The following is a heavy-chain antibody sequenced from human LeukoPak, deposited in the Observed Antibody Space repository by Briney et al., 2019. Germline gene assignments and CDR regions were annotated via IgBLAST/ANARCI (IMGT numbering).Heavy chain of an antibody. CDR3: ARLPTVTFFDY. Sequence: PGGSLRLSCAASGFTFSSYEMHWVRQAPGKGLEWIGSIYYSGSTYYNPSLKSRVTISVDTSKNQFSLKLSSVTAADTAVYYCARLPTVTFFDYWGQGTLVTVSS. CDR2: IYYSGST. D-gene: IGHD4-17*01. V-gene: IGHV4-39*01. CDR1: GFTFSSYE. J-gene: IGHJ4*02.